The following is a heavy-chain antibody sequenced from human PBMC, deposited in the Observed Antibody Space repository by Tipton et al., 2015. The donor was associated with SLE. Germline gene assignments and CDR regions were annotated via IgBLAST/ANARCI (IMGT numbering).Heavy chain of an antibody. V-gene: IGHV4-39*01. CDR1: GGSISSISYY. CDR3: ASKSIGLEEYFQH. J-gene: IGHJ1*01. CDR2: IFYSGTT. D-gene: IGHD2-15*01. Sequence: TLSLTCTVSGGSISSISYYWGWIRQSPGKGLEWIGIIFYSGTTYYSPSLKSRVTISVDTSKNQFSLKLSSVTAADTAVYYCASKSIGLEEYFQHWGQGTLVTVSS.